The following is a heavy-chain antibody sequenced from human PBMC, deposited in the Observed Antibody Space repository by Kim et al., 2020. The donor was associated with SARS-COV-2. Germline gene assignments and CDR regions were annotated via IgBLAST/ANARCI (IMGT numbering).Heavy chain of an antibody. J-gene: IGHJ6*02. D-gene: IGHD5-12*01. CDR3: ARREMATTYYYYYGMDV. V-gene: IGHV1-69*01. Sequence: FQGRVTITADESTSTAYMELSSLRSEDTAVYYCARREMATTYYYYYGMDVWGQGTTVTVSS.